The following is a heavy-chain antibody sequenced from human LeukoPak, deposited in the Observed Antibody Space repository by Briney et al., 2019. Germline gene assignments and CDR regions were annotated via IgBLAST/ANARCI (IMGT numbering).Heavy chain of an antibody. Sequence: SQTLSLTCAISGDSVSSNSAAWIWIRQSPSRGLEWLGRTYHRSKWYNNYAVSVKSRITINPDTSKNQFSLQLNSVTPEDTAVYYCARGNYAVVVTAIYYYGMDVWGQGTTVTVSS. CDR1: GDSVSSNSAA. CDR2: TYHRSKWYN. V-gene: IGHV6-1*01. D-gene: IGHD2-21*02. J-gene: IGHJ6*02. CDR3: ARGNYAVVVTAIYYYGMDV.